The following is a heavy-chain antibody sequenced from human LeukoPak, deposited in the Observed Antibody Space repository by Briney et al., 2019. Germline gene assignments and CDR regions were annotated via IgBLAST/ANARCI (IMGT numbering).Heavy chain of an antibody. CDR2: INGDGSER. J-gene: IGHJ4*02. CDR3: ARGNWNDVGC. Sequence: GGSLRLSCEASGFSFKRYWMDWVRQAPGEGLEWVASINGDGSERNYLDSVRGRFTISRDNVKKSVSLQMNSLRNEDTAVYYCARGNWNDVGCWGQGALVTVSS. D-gene: IGHD1-1*01. V-gene: IGHV3-7*04. CDR1: GFSFKRYW.